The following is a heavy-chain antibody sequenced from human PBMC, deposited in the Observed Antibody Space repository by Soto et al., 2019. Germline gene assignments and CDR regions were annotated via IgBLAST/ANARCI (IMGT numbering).Heavy chain of an antibody. V-gene: IGHV4-30-2*01. CDR2: IYHSGST. D-gene: IGHD4-4*01. J-gene: IGHJ4*02. CDR1: GGSINTATHS. CDR3: ARGGGVTTTGDDY. Sequence: QLQLQESGSGLVKPSQTLSLTCAVSGGSINTATHSWSWIRQPPGKGLEWIGYIYHSGSTYYNPSVKSRVTISIDKSNHQFSPRLSSVTAADTGVYYCARGGGVTTTGDDYWGQGILVTVSS.